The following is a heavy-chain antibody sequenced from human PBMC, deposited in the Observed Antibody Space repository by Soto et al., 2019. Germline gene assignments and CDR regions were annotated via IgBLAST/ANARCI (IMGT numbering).Heavy chain of an antibody. J-gene: IGHJ3*02. D-gene: IGHD3-22*01. V-gene: IGHV4-31*03. CDR3: ARDPSYYDSSGYDGYDAFDI. CDR1: GGSISSGGYY. Sequence: PSETLSLTCTVSGGSISSGGYYWSWIRQHPGKGLEWIGYIYYSGSTYYNPSLKGRVTISVDTSKNQFSLKLSSVTAADTAVYYCARDPSYYDSSGYDGYDAFDIWGQGTMVTVSS. CDR2: IYYSGST.